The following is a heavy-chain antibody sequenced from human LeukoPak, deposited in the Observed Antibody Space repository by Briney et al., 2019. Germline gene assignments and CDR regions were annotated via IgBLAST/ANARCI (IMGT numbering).Heavy chain of an antibody. CDR3: ASEPPLRYLPYYYGMDV. J-gene: IGHJ6*02. CDR2: IYYSGST. CDR1: GGSISSSSYY. V-gene: IGHV4-39*07. Sequence: SETLSLTCTVSGGSISSSSYYWGWIRQPPGKGLEWIGSIYYSGSTYYNPSLKSRVTISVDTSKNQFSLKLSSVTAADTAVYYCASEPPLRYLPYYYGMDVWGQGTTVTVSS. D-gene: IGHD3-9*01.